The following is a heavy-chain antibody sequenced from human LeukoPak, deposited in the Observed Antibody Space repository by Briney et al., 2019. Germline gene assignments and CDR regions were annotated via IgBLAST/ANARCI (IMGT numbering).Heavy chain of an antibody. J-gene: IGHJ4*02. Sequence: PSEILSLTCTVSGGSIISRSYYWGWVRQPPGKGLEWIGSIYHSGSTYYNPSLKSRVTISVDTSKNQFSLKLSSVTAADTAVYYCARRPLLWFGERKTYYFDYWGQGTLVTVSS. V-gene: IGHV4-39*07. CDR2: IYHSGST. CDR3: ARRPLLWFGERKTYYFDY. D-gene: IGHD3-10*01. CDR1: GGSIISRSYY.